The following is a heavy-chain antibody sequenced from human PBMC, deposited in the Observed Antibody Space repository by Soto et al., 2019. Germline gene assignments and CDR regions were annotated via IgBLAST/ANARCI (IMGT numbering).Heavy chain of an antibody. CDR2: MNPNSGNT. CDR1: GYTFTSYD. D-gene: IGHD3-3*01. V-gene: IGHV1-8*01. CDR3: ARVARDNYDFWSGGYYYYYYMDV. Sequence: GASVKVSCKASGYTFTSYDINWVRQATGQGLEWMGWMNPNSGNTGYAQKFQGRVTMTRNTSISTAYMELSSLRSEDTAVYYCARVARDNYDFWSGGYYYYYYMDVWGKGTTVTVSS. J-gene: IGHJ6*03.